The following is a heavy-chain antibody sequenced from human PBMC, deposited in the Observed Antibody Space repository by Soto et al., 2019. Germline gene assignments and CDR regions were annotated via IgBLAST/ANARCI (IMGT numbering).Heavy chain of an antibody. CDR1: GFIFSSYG. D-gene: IGHD2-8*01. CDR3: ARDQGTVSPTPWFDP. CDR2: ISFDGATE. V-gene: IGHV3-30*03. Sequence: GGALRLSCAASGFIFSSYGMQWVRQAPAKGLEWVAVISFDGATEYYAESVKGRFTIARDDSTNTLYLQMNSLRVDDTGLYYCARDQGTVSPTPWFDPWGQGTQVTVSS. J-gene: IGHJ5*02.